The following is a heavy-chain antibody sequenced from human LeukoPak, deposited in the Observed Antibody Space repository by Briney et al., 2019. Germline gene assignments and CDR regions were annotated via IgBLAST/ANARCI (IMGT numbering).Heavy chain of an antibody. V-gene: IGHV3-30*02. Sequence: GGSLRLSCAASGFTFSSYGMHWVRQAPGKGLEWVAFIRYDGSNQYYADSVKGRFTISKDNSRNALHLQMNSLSAEDTAVYYCTKPYCSSTRCLFDYWGQGTRVTVSS. J-gene: IGHJ4*02. CDR2: IRYDGSNQ. CDR3: TKPYCSSTRCLFDY. CDR1: GFTFSSYG. D-gene: IGHD2-2*01.